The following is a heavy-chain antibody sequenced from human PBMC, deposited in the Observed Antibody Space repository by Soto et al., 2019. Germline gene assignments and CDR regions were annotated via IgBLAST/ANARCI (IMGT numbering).Heavy chain of an antibody. CDR1: GFTVSSFG. Sequence: VGSLRLSCSGAGFTVSSFGMHWVRQAPGKGLEHVSTLSSNGIGTYYADSVKGRFTFSRDTSKNTLYLQMSSLRTEDTAVYYCVKDMGQAAVGIRYPYGLDVWGLGTTVTVSS. J-gene: IGHJ6*02. D-gene: IGHD6-13*01. CDR3: VKDMGQAAVGIRYPYGLDV. CDR2: LSSNGIGT. V-gene: IGHV3-64D*06.